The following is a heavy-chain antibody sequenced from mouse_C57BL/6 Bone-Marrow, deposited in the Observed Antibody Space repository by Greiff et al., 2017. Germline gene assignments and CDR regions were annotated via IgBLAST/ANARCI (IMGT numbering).Heavy chain of an antibody. D-gene: IGHD2-4*01. CDR2: LYPGSGST. CDR3: AIDYPAWFAY. CDR1: GYTFTSYW. J-gene: IGHJ3*01. V-gene: IGHV1-55*01. Sequence: QVQLQQPGAELVKPGASVKMSCKASGYTFTSYWITWVKQRPGQGLEWIGDLYPGSGSTNYNEKFKSKATLTVDTSSSTACMQLSSLTSEDSAVYYCAIDYPAWFAYWGQGTLVTVSA.